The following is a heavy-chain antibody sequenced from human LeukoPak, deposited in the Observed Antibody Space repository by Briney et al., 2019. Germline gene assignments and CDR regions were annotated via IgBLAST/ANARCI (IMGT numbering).Heavy chain of an antibody. V-gene: IGHV4-31*03. CDR2: IYYSGST. CDR1: GGSISSGGYY. J-gene: IGHJ4*02. Sequence: PSETLSLTCTVSGGSISSGGYYWSWIRQHPGKGLEWIGYIYYSGSTYYNPSLKSRVTISVDTSKNQFSLKLSSVTAADTAVYYCARRSIVPSSSYYFDYWGQGTLVTVSS. CDR3: ARRSIVPSSSYYFDY. D-gene: IGHD1-26*01.